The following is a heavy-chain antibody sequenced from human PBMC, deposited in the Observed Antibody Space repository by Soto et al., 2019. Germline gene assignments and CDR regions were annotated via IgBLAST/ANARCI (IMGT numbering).Heavy chain of an antibody. CDR3: ASEIMPLTNDWYFDL. CDR1: GGSISGGVHS. CDR2: IFDSGST. J-gene: IGHJ2*01. V-gene: IGHV4-30-4*01. D-gene: IGHD2-8*01. Sequence: SATLSLTCTVSGGSISGGVHSWSWIRQPPGKGLEWIGHIFDSGSTYYNPSLKSRLTISVDTSKNQFSLRLSSVTAADTAVYYCASEIMPLTNDWYFDLWGRGTLVTVSS.